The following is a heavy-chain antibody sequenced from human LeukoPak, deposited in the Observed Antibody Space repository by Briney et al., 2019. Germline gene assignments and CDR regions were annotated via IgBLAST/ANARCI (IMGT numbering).Heavy chain of an antibody. D-gene: IGHD4-11*01. J-gene: IGHJ4*02. Sequence: GGSLRLSCAASGFTFSSYAMSWVRQAPGKGLEWVAKIKQDGSEENYVDSVKGRFTISRDNAKNSLYLQMNSLRAEDTAVYFCARDLEDYNNYGEMAVWGQGTLVTVSS. CDR3: ARDLEDYNNYGEMAV. V-gene: IGHV3-7*01. CDR1: GFTFSSYA. CDR2: IKQDGSEE.